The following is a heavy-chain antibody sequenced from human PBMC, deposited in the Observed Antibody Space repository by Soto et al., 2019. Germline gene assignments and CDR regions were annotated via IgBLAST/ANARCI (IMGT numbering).Heavy chain of an antibody. V-gene: IGHV4-30-4*01. D-gene: IGHD3-22*01. CDR1: GGSISSGDYY. Sequence: SETLSLTCTVSGGSISSGDYYWSWIRQPPGTGLEWIGYIYYSGSTYYNPSLESRVTISVDTSKNQFSLKLSSVTAADTAVYYCARADSSGYSYFGYWGQGSLVTVSS. J-gene: IGHJ4*02. CDR3: ARADSSGYSYFGY. CDR2: IYYSGST.